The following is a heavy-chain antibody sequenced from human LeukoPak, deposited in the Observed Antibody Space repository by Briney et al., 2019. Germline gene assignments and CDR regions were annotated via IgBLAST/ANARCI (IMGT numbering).Heavy chain of an antibody. CDR3: ARGVMYYDSCGYLFDY. V-gene: IGHV3-33*01. D-gene: IGHD3-22*01. Sequence: PGRSLRLSCAASGFTFSSYGMHWVRQAPGKGLEWVAIIWYDGSNKYYADSVKGRFTISRDNSKNTLYLQMNSLRAEDTAVYYCARGVMYYDSCGYLFDYWGQGILVTVSS. J-gene: IGHJ4*02. CDR1: GFTFSSYG. CDR2: IWYDGSNK.